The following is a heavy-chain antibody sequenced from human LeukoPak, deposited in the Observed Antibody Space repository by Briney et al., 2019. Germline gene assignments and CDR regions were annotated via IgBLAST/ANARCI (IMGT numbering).Heavy chain of an antibody. J-gene: IGHJ4*02. Sequence: SETLSLTCVVSGGSVSGYYWGWIRQPPGRGLEWIGYVYYSGSTNYNPSFKSRITISVDTSRNQFSLQLSSVTAADTAVYYCARSDYGDYGFDYWGQGTLVTVSS. CDR1: GGSVSGYY. CDR2: VYYSGST. V-gene: IGHV4-59*02. D-gene: IGHD4-17*01. CDR3: ARSDYGDYGFDY.